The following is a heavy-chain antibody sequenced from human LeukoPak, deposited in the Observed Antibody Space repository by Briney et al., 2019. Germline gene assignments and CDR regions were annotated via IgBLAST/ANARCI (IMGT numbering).Heavy chain of an antibody. J-gene: IGHJ6*02. V-gene: IGHV3-48*02. CDR2: ISSTSGTI. Sequence: GGSLRLSCAASGFTFRSHSMGWVRQGPGKGLECVSYISSTSGTIYYADSVKGRFTISRDNAKNSLYLQMNSLREEDTAVYYCARDYYGMDVWGQGTTVTVSS. CDR1: GFTFRSHS. CDR3: ARDYYGMDV.